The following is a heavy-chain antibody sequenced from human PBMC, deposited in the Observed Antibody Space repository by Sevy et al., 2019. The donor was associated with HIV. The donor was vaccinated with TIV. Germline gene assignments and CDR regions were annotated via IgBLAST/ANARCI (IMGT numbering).Heavy chain of an antibody. CDR3: AKSNYDFWSGYSYYYYGMDV. Sequence: GGSLRLSCAASGFTFSSYGMHWVRQAPGKGLEWVAVISYDGSNKYYADSVKGRFTISRDNSKNTLYLQMNSLRAEDTAVYYCAKSNYDFWSGYSYYYYGMDVWGQGNTVTVSS. CDR1: GFTFSSYG. CDR2: ISYDGSNK. V-gene: IGHV3-30*18. D-gene: IGHD3-3*01. J-gene: IGHJ6*02.